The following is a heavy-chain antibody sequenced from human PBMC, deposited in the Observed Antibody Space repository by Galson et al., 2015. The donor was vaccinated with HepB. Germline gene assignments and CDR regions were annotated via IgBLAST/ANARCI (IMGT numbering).Heavy chain of an antibody. CDR1: GFTFSSYD. CDR3: ARDWLGQKWLRSRDAFDF. CDR2: ISYDGSNK. J-gene: IGHJ3*01. Sequence: SMRLSCAASGFTFSSYDMHWVRQAPGKGLEWVAVISYDGSNKYYADSVKGRFTISRDNSKNTLYQQMNSLRDDDTAVYYCARDWLGQKWLRSRDAFDFWGQGTMVTVSS. D-gene: IGHD5-12*01. V-gene: IGHV3-30*03.